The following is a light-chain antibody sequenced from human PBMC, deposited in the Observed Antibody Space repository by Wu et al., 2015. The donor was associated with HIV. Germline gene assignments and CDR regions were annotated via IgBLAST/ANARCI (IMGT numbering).Light chain of an antibody. CDR1: QNINNN. CDR3: QQSHSSVFT. V-gene: IGKV1-39*01. CDR2: ATS. J-gene: IGKJ3*01. Sequence: DIQMTQSPSSLSASVGDRVTIICRASQNINNNLNWYQQKPGKAPNLLIFATSTLQSGVPSRFSGQGSGTYFTLTISTLQPEDFAIYYCQQSHSSVFTFGPGRKWMSN.